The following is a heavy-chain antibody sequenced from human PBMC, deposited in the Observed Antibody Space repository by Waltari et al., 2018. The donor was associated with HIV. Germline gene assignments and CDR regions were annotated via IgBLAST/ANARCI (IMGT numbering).Heavy chain of an antibody. J-gene: IGHJ6*02. Sequence: EVQLVQSGAEVKKPGESLRISCKGSGYSFTSYWISWVRQMPGKGLEWMGRIDPSDSYTNYSPSFQGHVTISADKSISTAYLQWSSLKASDTAMYYCAVGGSNTYYYYYGMDVWGQGTTVTVSS. D-gene: IGHD3-16*01. CDR2: IDPSDSYT. CDR1: GYSFTSYW. CDR3: AVGGSNTYYYYYGMDV. V-gene: IGHV5-10-1*01.